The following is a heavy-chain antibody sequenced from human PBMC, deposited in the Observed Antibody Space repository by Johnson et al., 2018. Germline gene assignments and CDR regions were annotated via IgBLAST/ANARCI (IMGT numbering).Heavy chain of an antibody. CDR3: AKCYSSGSQEYFHH. J-gene: IGHJ1*01. CDR1: GFTFSSYA. D-gene: IGHD6-19*01. CDR2: ISGSGGST. V-gene: IGHV3-23*04. Sequence: VQLVQSGGGLVQPGGSLRLSCAASGFTFSSYAMSWVRQAPGKGLEWVSAISGSGGSTYYADSVRGRFTISRDNSKNTLFLQLHSLRAEDTAVYYCAKCYSSGSQEYFHHWGPGTLVTGAS.